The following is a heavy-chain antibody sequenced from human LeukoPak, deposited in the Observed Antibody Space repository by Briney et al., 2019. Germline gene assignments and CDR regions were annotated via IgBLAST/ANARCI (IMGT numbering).Heavy chain of an antibody. CDR3: ATLALAAPFDY. V-gene: IGHV4-34*01. CDR2: INHSGST. CDR1: GGSFSGYY. D-gene: IGHD6-19*01. Sequence: SETLSLTCAVYGGSFSGYYWSWIRQPPGKGLEWVGEINHSGSTNYNPPLKSRVTISVDTSKNQFSLKLSSVTAADTAVYYCATLALAAPFDYWGQGTLVTVSS. J-gene: IGHJ4*02.